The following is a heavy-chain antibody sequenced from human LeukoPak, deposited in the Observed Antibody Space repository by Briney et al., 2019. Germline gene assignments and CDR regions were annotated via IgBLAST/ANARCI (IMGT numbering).Heavy chain of an antibody. CDR1: GFTFDDYT. D-gene: IGHD3-16*01. V-gene: IGHV3-43*01. CDR2: ISWDGGST. Sequence: GGSLRLSCAASGFTFDDYTMHWVRQAPGKGLEWVSLISWDGGSTYYADSVKGRFTISRDNSKNSLYLQMTSLRTEDTALYYCARGDWFDPWGQGTLVTVSS. CDR3: ARGDWFDP. J-gene: IGHJ5*02.